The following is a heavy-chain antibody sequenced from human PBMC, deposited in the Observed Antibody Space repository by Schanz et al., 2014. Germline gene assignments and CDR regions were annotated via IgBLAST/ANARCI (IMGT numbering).Heavy chain of an antibody. CDR3: AKGRFGELSAFDI. V-gene: IGHV3-21*04. D-gene: IGHD3-10*01. CDR1: GFTFSSYA. Sequence: VQLVESGGGVVQPGRSLRLSCAASGFTFSSYALHWVRQAPGKGLEWVSTIGTSGGTNYAESVKGRFTMSRDNAKNSVFLQMNSLRAEDTAVYYCAKGRFGELSAFDIWGQGTMVTVSS. J-gene: IGHJ3*02. CDR2: IGTSGGT.